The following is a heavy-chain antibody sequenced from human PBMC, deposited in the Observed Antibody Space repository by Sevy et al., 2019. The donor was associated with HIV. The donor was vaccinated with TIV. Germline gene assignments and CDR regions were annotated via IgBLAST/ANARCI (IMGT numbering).Heavy chain of an antibody. CDR3: AREGCTRPHDY. J-gene: IGHJ4*02. Sequence: GGSLRLSCAASGFAFYDYSMSWIRQAPGKGLEWVATLSFGCGKINYADSLKGRFTISRDNSKNWFYLQMDNLRVEDTALYYCAREGCTRPHDYWGQGTRVTGSS. CDR2: LSFGCGKI. V-gene: IGHV3-23*01. D-gene: IGHD2-8*01. CDR1: GFAFYDYS.